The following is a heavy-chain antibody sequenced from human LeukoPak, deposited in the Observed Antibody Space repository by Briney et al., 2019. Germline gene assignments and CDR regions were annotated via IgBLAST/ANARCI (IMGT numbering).Heavy chain of an antibody. Sequence: GGSLRLSCAASGFTFTTYWMSWVRQAPGKGLEWVANIKQDGSEKYYVDSVKGRFTISRDNAKNSLYLQMNSLRAEDTAVYYCARVGHYYDSSGYFDYWGQGTLVTVSS. CDR2: IKQDGSEK. J-gene: IGHJ4*02. V-gene: IGHV3-7*01. D-gene: IGHD3-22*01. CDR3: ARVGHYYDSSGYFDY. CDR1: GFTFTTYW.